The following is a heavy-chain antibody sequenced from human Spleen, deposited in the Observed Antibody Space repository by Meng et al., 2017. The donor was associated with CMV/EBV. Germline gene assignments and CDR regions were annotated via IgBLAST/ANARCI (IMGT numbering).Heavy chain of an antibody. CDR1: GYSFSSYW. J-gene: IGHJ4*02. Sequence: GGSLRLSCKGSGYSFSSYWIGWVRQMPGKGLEWMGIIYPGDSDTRYSPSFQGQVTISADKSISTAYLQWSSLKASDTAMYYCARVPIVGASFDYWGQGTLVTVSS. V-gene: IGHV5-51*01. CDR3: ARVPIVGASFDY. CDR2: IYPGDSDT. D-gene: IGHD1-26*01.